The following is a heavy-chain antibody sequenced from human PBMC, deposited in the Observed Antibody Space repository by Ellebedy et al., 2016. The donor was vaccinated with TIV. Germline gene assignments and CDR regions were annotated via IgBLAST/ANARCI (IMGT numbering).Heavy chain of an antibody. CDR2: IWYDGSNK. V-gene: IGHV3-30*04. Sequence: GESLKISXAASGFTFSSYAMHWVRQAPGKGLEWVAVIWYDGSNKYYADSVKGRFTISRDNSKNTLYLQMNSLRAEDTAVYYCARDYPRYSGYDYYGMDVWGQGTTVTVSS. CDR1: GFTFSSYA. CDR3: ARDYPRYSGYDYYGMDV. D-gene: IGHD5-12*01. J-gene: IGHJ6*02.